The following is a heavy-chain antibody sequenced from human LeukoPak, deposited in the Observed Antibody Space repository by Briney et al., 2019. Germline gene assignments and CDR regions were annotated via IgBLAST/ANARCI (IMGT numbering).Heavy chain of an antibody. CDR3: ARDPITMVRGVNWFDP. J-gene: IGHJ5*02. D-gene: IGHD3-10*01. V-gene: IGHV1-2*02. CDR2: INPNSGGT. CDR1: GYTFTGYY. Sequence: ASVTVSCKASGYTFTGYYVHWVRQAPGQGLEWMGWINPNSGGTNYAQKFQGRVTITRDTSISTAYMELSRLRSDDTAVYYCARDPITMVRGVNWFDPWGQGTLVTVSS.